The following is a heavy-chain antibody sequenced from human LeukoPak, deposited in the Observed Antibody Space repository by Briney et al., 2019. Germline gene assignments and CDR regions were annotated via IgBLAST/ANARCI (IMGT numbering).Heavy chain of an antibody. CDR2: ISGSGGST. V-gene: IGHV3-23*01. CDR3: AKGSGGSCYSGSDY. J-gene: IGHJ4*02. D-gene: IGHD2-15*01. CDR1: GFTFSHXX. Sequence: GGSLRLSCAASGFTFSHXXXXXVRQAPGKGXXXXXGISGSGGSTYYADSVKGRFTISRDNSKNTLYLQMNSLRAEDTAVYYCAKGSGGSCYSGSDYWGQGTLVTVSS.